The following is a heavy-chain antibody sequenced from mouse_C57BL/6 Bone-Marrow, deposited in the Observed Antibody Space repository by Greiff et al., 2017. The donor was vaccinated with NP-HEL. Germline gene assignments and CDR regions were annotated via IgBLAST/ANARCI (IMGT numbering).Heavy chain of an antibody. CDR3: ARAPIYYYGSWYFDV. D-gene: IGHD1-1*01. CDR1: GYTFTDYY. Sequence: EVQLQQSGPELVKPGASVKISCKASGYTFTDYYMNWVKQSHGKSLEWIGDINPNNGGTSYNQKFKGKATLTVDKSSSTAYMELRSLTSEDSAVYYCARAPIYYYGSWYFDVWGTGTTVTVSS. CDR2: INPNNGGT. J-gene: IGHJ1*03. V-gene: IGHV1-26*01.